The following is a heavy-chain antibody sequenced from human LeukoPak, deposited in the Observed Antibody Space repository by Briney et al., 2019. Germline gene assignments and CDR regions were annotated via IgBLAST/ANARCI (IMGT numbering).Heavy chain of an antibody. D-gene: IGHD2-21*01. Sequence: SVKVSCKASGGTFSSYAISWVRQAPGQGLEWMGGIIPIFGTANYAQKFQGRVTITADKSTSTAYMELSSLRSEDTAMYYCARDAPIPRGPMDVWGKGTTVTVSS. J-gene: IGHJ6*03. CDR2: IIPIFGTA. V-gene: IGHV1-69*06. CDR3: ARDAPIPRGPMDV. CDR1: GGTFSSYA.